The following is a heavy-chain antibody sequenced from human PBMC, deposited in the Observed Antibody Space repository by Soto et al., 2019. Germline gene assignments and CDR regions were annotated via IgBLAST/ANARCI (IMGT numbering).Heavy chain of an antibody. J-gene: IGHJ6*03. V-gene: IGHV3-64*01. D-gene: IGHD6-13*01. CDR2: ISNHGAHT. CDR3: ARRGYGSRWPNVYMDV. CDR1: GFTFSNYE. Sequence: EAQLVASVGGLVQPGGSLRLSCAASGFTFSNYEMHWVRQAPGTGLEYVSGISNHGAHTDYAKSVKGRFTISRDNSENILYLQMCSLRAEDMALYYCARRGYGSRWPNVYMDVWGKGTTVTVS.